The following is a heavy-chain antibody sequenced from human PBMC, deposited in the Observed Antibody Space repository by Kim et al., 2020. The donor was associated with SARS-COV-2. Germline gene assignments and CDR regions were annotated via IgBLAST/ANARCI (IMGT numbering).Heavy chain of an antibody. CDR3: ARHRRSYESFDY. V-gene: IGHV4-39*01. D-gene: IGHD3-10*01. J-gene: IGHJ4*02. Sequence: YYNPSLKSRVTISVDTSKNQFSLKLSSVTAADTAVYYCARHRRSYESFDYWGQGTLVTVSS.